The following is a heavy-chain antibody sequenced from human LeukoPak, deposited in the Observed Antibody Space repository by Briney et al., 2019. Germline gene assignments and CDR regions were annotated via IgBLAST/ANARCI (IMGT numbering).Heavy chain of an antibody. V-gene: IGHV3-21*01. D-gene: IGHD3-22*01. CDR3: AKNLHYYDSSGYYAPNWFDP. CDR2: ISSSSSYI. J-gene: IGHJ5*02. CDR1: GFTFSSYS. Sequence: KSGGSLRLSCAASGFTFSSYSMNWVRQAPGKGLEWVSSISSSSSYIYYADSVKGRLTISRDNAKNSLYLQMNSLRAEDTAVYYCAKNLHYYDSSGYYAPNWFDPWGQGTLVTVSS.